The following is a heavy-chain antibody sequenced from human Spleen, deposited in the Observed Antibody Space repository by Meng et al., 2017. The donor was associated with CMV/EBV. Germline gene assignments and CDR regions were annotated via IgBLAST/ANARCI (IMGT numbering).Heavy chain of an antibody. D-gene: IGHD1-1*01. CDR1: GFTFSRYA. V-gene: IGHV3-72*01. CDR3: ARGSPATRYFDL. J-gene: IGHJ2*01. Sequence: GESLKISCAASGFTFSRYAMTWVRQAPGKGLEWVARSRNKASSYTTEYAASVKGRFTISRDESENSLYLQMNSLQAEDTAVYYCARGSPATRYFDLWGRGTLVTVSS. CDR2: SRNKASSYTT.